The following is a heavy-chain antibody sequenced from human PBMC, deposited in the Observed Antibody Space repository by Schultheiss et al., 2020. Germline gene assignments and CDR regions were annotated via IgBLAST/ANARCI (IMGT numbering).Heavy chain of an antibody. D-gene: IGHD2-2*01. J-gene: IGHJ4*02. CDR3: ARGPRARYCSSTSCYATLFDY. Sequence: SETLSLTCTVSGGSIYSGNYYWSWIRQPPGKGLEWIGYIYYSGITYYNPSLKSRVTISVDTSKNQFSLKLSSVTAADTAVYYCARGPRARYCSSTSCYATLFDYWGQGTLVTVSS. CDR1: GGSIYSGNYY. V-gene: IGHV4-30-4*01. CDR2: IYYSGIT.